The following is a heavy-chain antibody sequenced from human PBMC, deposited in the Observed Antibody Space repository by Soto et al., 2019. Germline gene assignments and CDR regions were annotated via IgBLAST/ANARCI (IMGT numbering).Heavy chain of an antibody. J-gene: IGHJ4*02. CDR1: GGSISSGDYY. CDR2: SYYSGSA. Sequence: PSETLSLTCTVSGGSISSGDYYWSWIRQPPGKGLEWIGYSYYSGSAYYNPSLKSRVTISVDTSKNQFSLKLSSVTAADTAVYYCAREGKYSYGFDYRGQGTLVTVSS. D-gene: IGHD5-18*01. CDR3: AREGKYSYGFDY. V-gene: IGHV4-30-4*01.